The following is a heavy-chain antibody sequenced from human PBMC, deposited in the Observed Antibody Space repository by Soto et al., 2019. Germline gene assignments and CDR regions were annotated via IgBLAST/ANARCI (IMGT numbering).Heavy chain of an antibody. CDR3: ARQILAAGTEYYSGLDV. D-gene: IGHD6-13*01. Sequence: SETLSLTCTVSGGSISSNNYYWGWIRQPPGKGLEWIGSMYYSGSTYYNPSLKSRVTMSVDTSKNQFSLKLSSVTAADTAVYYCARQILAAGTEYYSGLDVWGQGTTVTVSS. V-gene: IGHV4-39*01. CDR1: GGSISSNNYY. CDR2: MYYSGST. J-gene: IGHJ6*02.